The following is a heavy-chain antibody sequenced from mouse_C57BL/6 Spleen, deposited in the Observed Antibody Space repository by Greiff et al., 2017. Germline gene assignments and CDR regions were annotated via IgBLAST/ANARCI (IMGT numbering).Heavy chain of an antibody. D-gene: IGHD1-1*01. CDR3: ARESGDYYGSFYFDD. Sequence: EVQVVESGPGLVKPSQTVFLTCTVTGISITTGNYRWSWIRQFPGNKLEWIGYIYYSGTITYNPSLTSRTTITRDTPKNQFFLEMNSLTAEDTATYDCARESGDYYGSFYFDDWGQGTTLTVSS. J-gene: IGHJ2*01. CDR1: GISITTGNYR. V-gene: IGHV3-5*01. CDR2: IYYSGTI.